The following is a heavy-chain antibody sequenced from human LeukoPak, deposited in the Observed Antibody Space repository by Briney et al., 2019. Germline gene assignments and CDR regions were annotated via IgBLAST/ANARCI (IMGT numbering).Heavy chain of an antibody. V-gene: IGHV3-48*01. CDR2: ISSSSSTI. Sequence: GGSLRLSCAASGFTFSSYSMNWVRQAPGKGLEWVSYISSSSSTIYYADSVKGRFTISRDNAKNSLYLQMNSLRAEDTAVYYCARWDIVATAYYFDYWGQGTLVTVSS. CDR3: ARWDIVATAYYFDY. D-gene: IGHD5-12*01. J-gene: IGHJ4*02. CDR1: GFTFSSYS.